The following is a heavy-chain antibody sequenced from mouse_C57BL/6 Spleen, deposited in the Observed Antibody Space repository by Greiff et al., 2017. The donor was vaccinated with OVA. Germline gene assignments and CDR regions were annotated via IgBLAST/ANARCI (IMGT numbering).Heavy chain of an antibody. CDR2: IYPRSGNT. CDR3: ARKDYYGSSYGYAMDY. Sequence: QVQLKQSGAELARPGASVKLSCKASGYTFTSYGISWVKQRTGQGLEWIGEIYPRSGNTYYNEKFKGKATLTADKSSSTAYMELRSLTSEDSAVYFCARKDYYGSSYGYAMDYWGQGTSVTVSS. CDR1: GYTFTSYG. J-gene: IGHJ4*01. V-gene: IGHV1-81*01. D-gene: IGHD1-1*01.